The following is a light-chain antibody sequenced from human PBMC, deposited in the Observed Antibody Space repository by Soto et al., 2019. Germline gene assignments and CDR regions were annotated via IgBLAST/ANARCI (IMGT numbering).Light chain of an antibody. CDR3: QQYYSTPQT. V-gene: IGKV4-1*01. J-gene: IGKJ1*01. CDR2: WAP. CDR1: QNVLYSSNNKNY. Sequence: DIVMTQSPDSLAVSLGERATINCKYSQNVLYSSNNKNYLAWYQQKPGQPPKQLIYWAPTRESGVPDRFSGRGSGTDFTLTISSLQAEDVAVYYCQQYYSTPQTFGQGTKVDIK.